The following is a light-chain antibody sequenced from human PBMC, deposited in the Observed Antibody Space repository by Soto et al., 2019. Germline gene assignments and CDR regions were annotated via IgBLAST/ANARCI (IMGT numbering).Light chain of an antibody. CDR1: QSINNNF. J-gene: IGKJ1*01. CDR2: RVS. CDR3: QQYINLPRT. V-gene: IGKV3-20*01. Sequence: EIVLTQSPGTLSLSPGETATLSCRASQSINNNFLAWYQQRPGQAPRLLIFRVSSRASGIPDKFRGSGSGTDFTLTITRLEPEDFALYYCQQYINLPRTFGQGTKVEIK.